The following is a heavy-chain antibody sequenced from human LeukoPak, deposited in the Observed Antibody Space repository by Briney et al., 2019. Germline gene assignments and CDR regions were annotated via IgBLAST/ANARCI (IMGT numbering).Heavy chain of an antibody. D-gene: IGHD3-10*01. CDR3: ARDLKSFSMVRGVINYYYMDV. Sequence: ASVKVSCKASGYTFSDYYMHWVRQAPGQGPEWMGWINPNGGGTNYAQKFQGRVTMTRDSSFSTAYMEVSRLRSDDTAVYYCARDLKSFSMVRGVINYYYMDVWGRGTTVTISS. V-gene: IGHV1-2*02. CDR1: GYTFSDYY. CDR2: INPNGGGT. J-gene: IGHJ6*03.